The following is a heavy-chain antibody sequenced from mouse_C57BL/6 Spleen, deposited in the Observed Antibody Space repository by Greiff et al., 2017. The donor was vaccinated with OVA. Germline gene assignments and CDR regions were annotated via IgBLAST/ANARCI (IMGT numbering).Heavy chain of an antibody. CDR1: GYAFSSSW. D-gene: IGHD2-4*01. Sequence: QVQLKQSGPELVKPGASVKISCKASGYAFSSSWMNWVKQRPGKGLEWIGRIYPGDGDTNYNGKFKGKATLTADKSSSTAYMQLSSLTSEDSAVYFCVGWGLRLYYAMDYWGQGTSVTVSS. CDR2: IYPGDGDT. J-gene: IGHJ4*01. V-gene: IGHV1-82*01. CDR3: VGWGLRLYYAMDY.